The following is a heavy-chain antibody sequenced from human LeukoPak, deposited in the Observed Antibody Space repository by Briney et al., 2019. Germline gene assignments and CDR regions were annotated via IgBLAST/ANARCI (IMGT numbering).Heavy chain of an antibody. V-gene: IGHV4-39*07. D-gene: IGHD3-22*01. J-gene: IGHJ4*02. CDR3: ARHLGYYDSSGYYEN. Sequence: SETLSLTCTVSGGSNNSSSYYWDWIRQPPGKGLEWIVSVYYTGSTYDNPSLKSRVTISVDKSKNQFSLKLSSVTAADTAVYYCARHLGYYDSSGYYENWGQGTLVTVSS. CDR1: GGSNNSSSYY. CDR2: VYYTGST.